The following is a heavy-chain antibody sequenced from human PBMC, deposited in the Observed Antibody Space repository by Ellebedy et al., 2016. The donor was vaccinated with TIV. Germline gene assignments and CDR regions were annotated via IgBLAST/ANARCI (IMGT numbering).Heavy chain of an antibody. CDR2: INPSGGST. CDR1: GYTFTSYY. CDR3: ARERVVVVPADYYYGMDV. V-gene: IGHV1-46*01. J-gene: IGHJ6*02. D-gene: IGHD2-2*01. Sequence: ASVKVSXXASGYTFTSYYMHWVRQAPGQGLEWMGIINPSGGSTSYAQKFQGRVTMTRDTSTSTVYMELSSLRSEDTAVYYCARERVVVVPADYYYGMDVWGQGTTVTVSS.